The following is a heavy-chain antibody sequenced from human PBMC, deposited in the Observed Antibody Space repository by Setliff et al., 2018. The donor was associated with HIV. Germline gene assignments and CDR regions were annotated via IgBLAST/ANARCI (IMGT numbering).Heavy chain of an antibody. D-gene: IGHD5-12*01. CDR1: GYTFTAYG. CDR3: ARDRGYSGHDYRNAFDI. V-gene: IGHV1-18*01. CDR2: ISGYNGNT. Sequence: ASVKVSCKASGYTFTAYGIDWVRQAPGLGLEWMGWISGYNGNTEYAQKFQGRVTMTRDTSTSTAYMEVRGLRSDDTAVYYCARDRGYSGHDYRNAFDIWGQGTMVTVSS. J-gene: IGHJ3*02.